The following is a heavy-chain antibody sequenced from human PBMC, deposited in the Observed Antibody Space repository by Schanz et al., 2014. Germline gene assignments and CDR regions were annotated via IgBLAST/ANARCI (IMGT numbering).Heavy chain of an antibody. D-gene: IGHD2-21*01. CDR2: IASGGSHT. V-gene: IGHV3-23*01. Sequence: EVQLLESGGALEQPGGSLRLSCAASGITFSDYAMSWVRQAPGKGLEWVSTIASGGSHTFYADSVTGRFTISGDNSMNTLSLQMNGLSADDTAIYYCAKGQGAVINNWYFDLWGRGTLVTVSS. CDR3: AKGQGAVINNWYFDL. CDR1: GITFSDYA. J-gene: IGHJ2*01.